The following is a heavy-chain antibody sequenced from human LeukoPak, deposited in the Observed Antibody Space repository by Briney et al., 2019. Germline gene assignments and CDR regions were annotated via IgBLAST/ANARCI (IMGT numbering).Heavy chain of an antibody. CDR3: AAVPNANAWYWDDAFDI. J-gene: IGHJ3*02. V-gene: IGHV1-58*01. CDR2: IVVGSGNT. CDR1: GFTFTTSA. Sequence: SVKVSCKASGFTFTTSAVQWVRQARGQRLEWIGRIVVGSGNTDHAQKFQGRLTITRDISTSTAYMELSSLTSDDTAVYYCAAVPNANAWYWDDAFDIWGQGPMVTVSS. D-gene: IGHD2-8*02.